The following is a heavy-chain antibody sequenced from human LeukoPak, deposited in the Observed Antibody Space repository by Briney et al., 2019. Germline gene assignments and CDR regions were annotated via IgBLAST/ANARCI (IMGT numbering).Heavy chain of an antibody. J-gene: IGHJ4*02. CDR3: ATANPGTASPSFDF. Sequence: GGSLRLSCAGSAFTFTMYSMNWVRQAPGKGLEWLFYISRSSNTIYHADSVKGRFTVSRDNAKGSLYLQMNSLRREDTAVYYRATANPGTASPSFDFWGQGTLVTVSS. CDR1: AFTFTMYS. CDR2: ISRSSNTI. V-gene: IGHV3-48*01. D-gene: IGHD1-1*01.